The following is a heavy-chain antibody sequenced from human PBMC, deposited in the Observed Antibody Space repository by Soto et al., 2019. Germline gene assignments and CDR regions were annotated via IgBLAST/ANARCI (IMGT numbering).Heavy chain of an antibody. CDR1: GFSFSSYA. J-gene: IGHJ4*02. CDR2: VSGSGTST. V-gene: IGHV3-23*01. CDR3: AKENTPDYRDYVDW. Sequence: EVQLLESGGGLVQPGGSLRLSCAASGFSFSSYAMSWVRQAPGKGLEWVSSVSGSGTSTYYADSVKGRFTISRDNSKNTMYLQMSSLRAEDTALYFCAKENTPDYRDYVDWWGQGTLVTVSS. D-gene: IGHD4-17*01.